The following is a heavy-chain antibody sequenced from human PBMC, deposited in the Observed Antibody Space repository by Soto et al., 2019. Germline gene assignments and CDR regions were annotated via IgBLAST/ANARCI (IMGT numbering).Heavy chain of an antibody. Sequence: ASVKVSCKASGYTFTSYGISWVRQAPGQGLEWMGWISAYNGNTNYAQKLQGRVTMTTDTSTSTAYMELRSLRSDDTAVYYCARDLFSTGQYSSSSLVNWFDPWGQGTLVTVS. CDR1: GYTFTSYG. CDR3: ARDLFSTGQYSSSSLVNWFDP. CDR2: ISAYNGNT. D-gene: IGHD6-6*01. V-gene: IGHV1-18*01. J-gene: IGHJ5*02.